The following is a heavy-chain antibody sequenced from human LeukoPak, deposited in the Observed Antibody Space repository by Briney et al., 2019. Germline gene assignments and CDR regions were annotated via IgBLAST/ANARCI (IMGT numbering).Heavy chain of an antibody. CDR3: ARADPAWYYYYYMDV. V-gene: IGHV3-48*04. CDR1: GFTFSTYS. CDR2: ISGSSGTI. J-gene: IGHJ6*03. Sequence: GGSLRLSCAASGFTFSTYSMNWVRQAPGKGLEWVSYISGSSGTIHYADSVKGRFTISRDNAKNSLYLQMNSLRAEDTAVYYCARADPAWYYYYYMDVWGKGTTVTVSS.